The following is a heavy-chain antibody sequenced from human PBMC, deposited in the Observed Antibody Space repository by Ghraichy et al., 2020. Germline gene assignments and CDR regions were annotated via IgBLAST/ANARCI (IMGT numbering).Heavy chain of an antibody. CDR2: INHSGST. CDR3: VRNTKYYYDSRGFDY. V-gene: IGHV4-34*01. J-gene: IGHJ4*02. CDR1: GGSFSGYY. D-gene: IGHD3-22*01. Sequence: SETLSLTCAVYGGSFSGYYWSWIRQPPGKGLEWIGEINHSGSTNYNPSLKSRVTISVDTSKNQFSLKLSSVTAADTAVYYCVRNTKYYYDSRGFDYWGQGTLVTVSS.